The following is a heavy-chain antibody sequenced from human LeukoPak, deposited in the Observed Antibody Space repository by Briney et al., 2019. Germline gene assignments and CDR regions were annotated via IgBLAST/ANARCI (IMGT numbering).Heavy chain of an antibody. J-gene: IGHJ4*02. D-gene: IGHD6-19*01. CDR3: ARRSYSSGWRPFDY. V-gene: IGHV4-59*08. CDR1: GGSISSYY. Sequence: SETLSLTCTVSGGSISSYYWSWIQQPPGKGLEWIGYIYYSGSTNYNPSLKSRVTISVDTSKNQFSLKLSSVTAADTAVYYCARRSYSSGWRPFDYWGQGTLVTVSS. CDR2: IYYSGST.